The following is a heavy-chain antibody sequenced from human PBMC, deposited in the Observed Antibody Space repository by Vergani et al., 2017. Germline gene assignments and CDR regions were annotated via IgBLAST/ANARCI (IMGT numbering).Heavy chain of an antibody. V-gene: IGHV1-69-2*01. CDR1: GYTFTDHY. CDR2: VDPEDGET. CDR3: ATPQTVTTGGMEV. D-gene: IGHD4-17*01. Sequence: EVQLVQPGAEVKKPGATMKISCKVSGYTFTDHYMHWVKQAPGKGLEWMGLVDPEDGETIYAEKFKGRFTIAADTSTDTAHLELSSLRSEDTAVYYCATPQTVTTGGMEVWGQGTTVIVSS. J-gene: IGHJ6*02.